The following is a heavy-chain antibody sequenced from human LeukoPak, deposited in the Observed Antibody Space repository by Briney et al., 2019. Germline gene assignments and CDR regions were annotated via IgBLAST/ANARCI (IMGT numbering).Heavy chain of an antibody. CDR3: VGEDKY. J-gene: IGHJ4*02. Sequence: GGSLRLSCAASGLSVSTTYMTWVRQAPGKGLEWVSGIYSGGGTNYADSMKGRFRISRDNSKNTLYLQMNSLRAEDTAVYYCVGEDKYWGQGTLVTVSS. CDR2: IYSGGGT. CDR1: GLSVSTTY. V-gene: IGHV3-53*01. D-gene: IGHD2-15*01.